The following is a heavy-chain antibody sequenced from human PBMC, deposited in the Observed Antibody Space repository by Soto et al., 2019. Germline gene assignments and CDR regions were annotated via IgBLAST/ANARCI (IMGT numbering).Heavy chain of an antibody. V-gene: IGHV3-64*01. CDR1: GFTFSYYA. Sequence: ESGGGLVQPGGSLRLSCAASGFTFSYYAMHWVRQAPGKGLEYVSAITNNGGSTYYANSVQGRFIISRDNSKNTLDLQMGSLRVEDMAVYYCARVRDRDAFDIWGRGTVVTVSS. D-gene: IGHD3-10*01. CDR3: ARVRDRDAFDI. CDR2: ITNNGGST. J-gene: IGHJ3*02.